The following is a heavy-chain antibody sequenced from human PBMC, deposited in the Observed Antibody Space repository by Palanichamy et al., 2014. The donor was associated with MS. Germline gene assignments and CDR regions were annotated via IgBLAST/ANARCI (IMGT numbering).Heavy chain of an antibody. V-gene: IGHV3-21*01. CDR1: GFMFTSYN. Sequence: EVQLVESGGGLVKPGGSLRLSCAASGFMFTSYNMNWVRQAPGKGLEWVSHISSSSRYTSFADSVKGRFTISRDNAKNSLYLQMISLRAEDTAVYYCARDLEGPHYYYGMDVWGQGTTVTVSS. CDR3: ARDLEGPHYYYGMDV. J-gene: IGHJ6*02. CDR2: ISSSSRYT. D-gene: IGHD3-3*01.